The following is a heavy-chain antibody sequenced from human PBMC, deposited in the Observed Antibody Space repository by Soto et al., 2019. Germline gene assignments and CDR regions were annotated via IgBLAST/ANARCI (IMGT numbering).Heavy chain of an antibody. Sequence: SETLSLTCTIYGGSISSRSYYWGLIRQSPGKGLEWIGSIYFSGDIYYNPSLKSRVTISVDTSKNQFSLKLISVTAADAAVYYCARLLYYDSSGYYYVPIPSHTDFGMDVLVQGTTVT. CDR1: GGSISSRSYY. D-gene: IGHD3-22*01. V-gene: IGHV4-39*01. CDR2: IYFSGDI. J-gene: IGHJ6*02. CDR3: ARLLYYDSSGYYYVPIPSHTDFGMDV.